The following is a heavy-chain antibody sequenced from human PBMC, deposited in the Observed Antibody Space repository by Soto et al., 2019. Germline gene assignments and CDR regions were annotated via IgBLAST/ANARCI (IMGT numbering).Heavy chain of an antibody. CDR2: IYTSGST. D-gene: IGHD3-22*01. J-gene: IGHJ2*01. Sequence: QVQLQESGPGLVKPSETLSLTCSVSGGSINTYYWNWIRQPAGKGLEWIGRIYTSGSTNYNPSLKSRVTMSVDTSENQFSLQLSSVTAADTAVYYCARGVYYYESSGYYYGLSWYFDLWGRGTLVTVSS. V-gene: IGHV4-4*07. CDR3: ARGVYYYESSGYYYGLSWYFDL. CDR1: GGSINTYY.